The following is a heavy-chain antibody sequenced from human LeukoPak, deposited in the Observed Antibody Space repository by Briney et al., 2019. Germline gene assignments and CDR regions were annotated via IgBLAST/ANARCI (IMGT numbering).Heavy chain of an antibody. CDR3: ARGMLSSAGYHWYYYMDV. Sequence: GGSLRLSCAASGFTFSSNAMSWVRQAPGKGPEWVSRIDDDGTDTHYAVSVKGRFTISRDNAKNTLYLQMNSLRGEDTAVYYCARGMLSSAGYHWYYYMDVWGKGAMVTVSS. V-gene: IGHV3-74*01. CDR1: GFTFSSNA. CDR2: IDDDGTDT. J-gene: IGHJ6*03. D-gene: IGHD3-3*01.